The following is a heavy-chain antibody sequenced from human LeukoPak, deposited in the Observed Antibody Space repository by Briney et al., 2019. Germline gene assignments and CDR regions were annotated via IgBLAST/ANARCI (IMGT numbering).Heavy chain of an antibody. CDR3: AALGSRMKQRIGP. D-gene: IGHD7-27*01. Sequence: GASVKVSCKASGYPFTGYHVQWVRQAPGQGLEWVGRIYPDSGETIYAQKFQGRVTMTRDTSISTAYMELSRLTSDDTAVYYCAALGSRMKQRIGPWGQGTPVTVSS. CDR2: IYPDSGET. J-gene: IGHJ5*02. V-gene: IGHV1-2*02. CDR1: GYPFTGYH.